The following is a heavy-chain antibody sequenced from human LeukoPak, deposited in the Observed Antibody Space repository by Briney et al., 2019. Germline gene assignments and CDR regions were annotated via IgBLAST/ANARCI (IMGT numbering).Heavy chain of an antibody. Sequence: SGGSLRLSCAASGFTFSTYSMNWVRQAPGKGLEWVSSISSSSYIYYADSVKGRFTISRDNAKNSLYLQMNSLRAEDTAVHYCARGIYYDSSGYLGPDWFDPWGQGTLVTVSS. CDR1: GFTFSTYS. V-gene: IGHV3-21*01. J-gene: IGHJ5*02. CDR2: ISSSSYI. CDR3: ARGIYYDSSGYLGPDWFDP. D-gene: IGHD3-22*01.